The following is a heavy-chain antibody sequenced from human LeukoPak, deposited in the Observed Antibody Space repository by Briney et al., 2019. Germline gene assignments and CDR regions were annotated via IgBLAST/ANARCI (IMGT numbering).Heavy chain of an antibody. Sequence: GGSLRLSCAASGFTFSSYSMNWVRQAPGRGLEWVSSISSSSSYIYYADSVEGRFTISRDNAKNSLYLQMNSLRAEDTAVYYCARDDQSVGYCSGGSCPNYFDYWGQGTLVTVSS. CDR1: GFTFSSYS. CDR3: ARDDQSVGYCSGGSCPNYFDY. V-gene: IGHV3-21*01. D-gene: IGHD2-15*01. J-gene: IGHJ4*02. CDR2: ISSSSSYI.